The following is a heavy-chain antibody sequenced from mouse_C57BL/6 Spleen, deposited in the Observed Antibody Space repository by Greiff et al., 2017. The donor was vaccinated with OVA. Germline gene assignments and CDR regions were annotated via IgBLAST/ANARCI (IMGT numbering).Heavy chain of an antibody. Sequence: QVQLQEPGAELVKPGASVKLSCKASGYTFSSSWMHWVKQRPGRGLEWIGRIYPDSGGTKYNEKFKGKATLTVDKPSSTAYMQLSSLTSEDAAVYYCARGYRSGSAIAYWGQGTLVTVSA. CDR3: ARGYRSGSAIAY. CDR1: GYTFSSSW. J-gene: IGHJ4*01. V-gene: IGHV1-72*01. CDR2: IYPDSGGT. D-gene: IGHD1-1*01.